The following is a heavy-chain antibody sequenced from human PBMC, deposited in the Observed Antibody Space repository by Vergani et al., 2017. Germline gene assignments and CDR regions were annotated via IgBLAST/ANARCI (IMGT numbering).Heavy chain of an antibody. D-gene: IGHD4-17*01. J-gene: IGHJ3*02. CDR2: INHSGST. CDR1: GGSFSGYY. Sequence: QVQLQQWGAGLLKPSETLSLTCAVYGGSFSGYYWNWIRQPPGMGLEWIGEINHSGSTNYNPSLKSRVTISVDTSKNHFSLKLTSVTAADTAVYYCASPVTTLEHDAAFDIWGQGTMVTVSS. V-gene: IGHV4-34*01. CDR3: ASPVTTLEHDAAFDI.